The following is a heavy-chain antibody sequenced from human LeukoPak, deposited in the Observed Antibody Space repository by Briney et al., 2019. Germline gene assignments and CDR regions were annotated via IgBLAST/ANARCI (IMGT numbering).Heavy chain of an antibody. CDR1: GGSINSSSYY. D-gene: IGHD3-22*01. CDR2: IYYSGST. CDR3: ARDGYYDSSGYYSHTSLVDY. J-gene: IGHJ4*02. Sequence: SETLSLTCTVSGGSINSSSYYWGWIRQPPGKGLEWIGSIYYSGSTYYNPSLKSRVTISVESSKNQFSLKVSSVTAADTAVYYCARDGYYDSSGYYSHTSLVDYWGQGTLVTVSS. V-gene: IGHV4-39*02.